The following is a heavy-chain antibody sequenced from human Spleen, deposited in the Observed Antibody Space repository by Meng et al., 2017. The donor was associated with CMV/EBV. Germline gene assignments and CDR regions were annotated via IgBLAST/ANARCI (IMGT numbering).Heavy chain of an antibody. V-gene: IGHV3-23*01. D-gene: IGHD1-26*01. CDR2: ISGSGGST. CDR1: GFTFSSYA. Sequence: YGAASGFTFSSYAMSWVRQAPGKGLEWVSAISGSGGSTYYADSVKGRFTISRDNSKNTLYLQMNSLRAEDTAVYYCAKDSGSRYFDYWGQGTLVTVSS. CDR3: AKDSGSRYFDY. J-gene: IGHJ4*02.